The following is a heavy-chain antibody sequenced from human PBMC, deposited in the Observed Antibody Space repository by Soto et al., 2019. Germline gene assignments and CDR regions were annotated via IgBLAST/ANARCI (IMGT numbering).Heavy chain of an antibody. D-gene: IGHD3-3*01. J-gene: IGHJ6*02. Sequence: QVQLVQSGAEVKKPGASVKVSCKASGYTFTSYDINWVRQATGQGLEWMGWMNPNSGNTGYAQKFQGRVTMTRNTSLSTAYVELSSLRSEDTAVYYCARVLRFFEWLPPDGMDVWGQGTTVTVSS. CDR1: GYTFTSYD. CDR3: ARVLRFFEWLPPDGMDV. CDR2: MNPNSGNT. V-gene: IGHV1-8*01.